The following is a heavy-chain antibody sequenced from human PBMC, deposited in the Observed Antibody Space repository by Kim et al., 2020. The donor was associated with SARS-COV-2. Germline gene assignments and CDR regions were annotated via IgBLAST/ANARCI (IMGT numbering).Heavy chain of an antibody. CDR3: ARGCSGGSCPPPHRAFDI. CDR1: GFTVSSNY. V-gene: IGHV3-53*04. J-gene: IGHJ3*02. D-gene: IGHD2-15*01. CDR2: IYSGGST. Sequence: GGSLRLSCAASGFTVSSNYMSWVRQAPGKGLEWVSVIYSGGSTYYADSVKGRFTISRHNSKNTLYLQMNSLRAEDTAVYYCARGCSGGSCPPPHRAFDICGQRRMFTVSS.